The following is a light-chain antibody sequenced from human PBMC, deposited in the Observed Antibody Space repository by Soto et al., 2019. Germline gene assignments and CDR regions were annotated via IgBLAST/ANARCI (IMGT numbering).Light chain of an antibody. CDR3: SSYTSSSTRV. Sequence: QSALTQPPSASGSPGQSVTISCTGTSSDVGGYNYVSWYQQYPGKAPKLLIYEVSNRPSGVSNRFSGSKSGNTASLTISGRQAEDEADYYCSSYTSSSTRVFGTGTKLTVL. CDR1: SSDVGGYNY. V-gene: IGLV2-14*01. J-gene: IGLJ1*01. CDR2: EVS.